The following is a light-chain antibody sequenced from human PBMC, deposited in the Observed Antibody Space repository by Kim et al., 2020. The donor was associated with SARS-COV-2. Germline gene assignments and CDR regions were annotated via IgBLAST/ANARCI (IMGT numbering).Light chain of an antibody. Sequence: SVSTGERATRACKDSQSVSSNLAWYQQKPGQAPRHLIYGGSTRATGMPARFSGSGSGTEFTLTISNLQSEDVEVYYCQQYNDWWTFGQGTKVDIK. CDR1: QSVSSN. CDR2: GGS. CDR3: QQYNDWWT. V-gene: IGKV3-15*01. J-gene: IGKJ1*01.